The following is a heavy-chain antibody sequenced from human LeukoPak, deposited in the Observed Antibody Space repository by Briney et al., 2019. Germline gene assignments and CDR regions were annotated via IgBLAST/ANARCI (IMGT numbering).Heavy chain of an antibody. J-gene: IGHJ4*02. Sequence: GGSLRLSCAASGFTFSSYSMNWVRQAPGKGLEWVRYISSSGSTIYYADSVKGRFTISRDNAKNSLYLQMNSLRDEDTAVYYCASGLLWFGELSYFDYWGQGTLVTVSS. D-gene: IGHD3-10*01. CDR3: ASGLLWFGELSYFDY. CDR1: GFTFSSYS. CDR2: ISSSGSTI. V-gene: IGHV3-48*02.